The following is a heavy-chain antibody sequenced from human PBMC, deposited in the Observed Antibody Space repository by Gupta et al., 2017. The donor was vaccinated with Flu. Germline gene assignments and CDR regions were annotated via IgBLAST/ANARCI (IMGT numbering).Heavy chain of an antibody. CDR1: GGSISSGGYY. V-gene: IGHV4-31*03. CDR2: IYYSGST. D-gene: IGHD2-2*02. CDR3: ARAGGPPYCSSTSCYTPYYYGMDV. Sequence: QVQLQESGPGLVKPSQTLSLTCTVSGGSISSGGYYWSWIRQHPGKGLEWIGYIYYSGSTYYNPSLKSRVTISVDTSKNQFSLKLSSVTAADTAVYYCARAGGPPYCSSTSCYTPYYYGMDVWGQGTTVTVSS. J-gene: IGHJ6*02.